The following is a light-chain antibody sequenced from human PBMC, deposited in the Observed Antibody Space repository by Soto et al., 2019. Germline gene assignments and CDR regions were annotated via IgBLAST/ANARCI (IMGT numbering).Light chain of an antibody. V-gene: IGKV1-NL1*01. J-gene: IGKJ5*01. Sequence: DIQMTQSPSSLSASVGDRVTITCRASQGIGNYLAWYQHKPGKVPKLLIYGASTRATGIPARFSGSGSGTEFTLTISSLQSEDFAVYYCQQYNNWPPITFGQGTRLEIK. CDR1: QGIGNY. CDR3: QQYNNWPPIT. CDR2: GAS.